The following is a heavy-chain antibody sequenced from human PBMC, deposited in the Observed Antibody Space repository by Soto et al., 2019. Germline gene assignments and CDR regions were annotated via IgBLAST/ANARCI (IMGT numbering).Heavy chain of an antibody. CDR2: INHSGST. D-gene: IGHD5-12*01. CDR1: GGSFSGYY. J-gene: IGHJ3*02. Sequence: QVQLQQWGAGLLKPSETLSLTCAVYGGSFSGYYWSWIRQPPGKGLEWIGEINHSGSTNYNPSLKSRVTISVDTSKNQFSLKLSSVTAADTAVYYCARHLKRWLQFNQKTDAFDIWGQGTMVTVSS. V-gene: IGHV4-34*01. CDR3: ARHLKRWLQFNQKTDAFDI.